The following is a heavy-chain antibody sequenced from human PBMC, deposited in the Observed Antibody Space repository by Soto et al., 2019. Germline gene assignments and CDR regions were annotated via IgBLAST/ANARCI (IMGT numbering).Heavy chain of an antibody. CDR2: INPSGGST. D-gene: IGHD3-16*01. CDR1: GYTFTSYY. V-gene: IGHV1-46*01. CDR3: AREVGIIWGGMDV. Sequence: QVQLVQSGAEVKKPGASVKVSCKASGYTFTSYYMYWVRQAPGQGLEWMGIINPSGGSTSYAQKFQDRVTMTSDTSTRTVYMELSSLRSDDTAVYYCAREVGIIWGGMDVWGQGTTVTVS. J-gene: IGHJ6*02.